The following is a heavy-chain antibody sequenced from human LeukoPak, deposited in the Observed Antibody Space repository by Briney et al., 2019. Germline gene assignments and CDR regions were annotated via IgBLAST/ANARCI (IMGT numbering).Heavy chain of an antibody. CDR3: AGEDYFDSSGYASWRFDI. J-gene: IGHJ3*02. D-gene: IGHD3-22*01. CDR1: GGSIRSYY. V-gene: IGHV4-59*01. CDR2: IYYSGNT. Sequence: SETLSLTCTVSGGSIRSYYWSWIRQPPGKGLEWIGHIYYSGNTIYNPSLKSRVTISVDTSKNQFSLKLTSVTTADTAVYYCAGEDYFDSSGYASWRFDIWGQGTMVTVSS.